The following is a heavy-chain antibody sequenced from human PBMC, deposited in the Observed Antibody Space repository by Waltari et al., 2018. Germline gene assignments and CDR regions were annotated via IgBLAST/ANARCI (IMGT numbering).Heavy chain of an antibody. CDR2: IRGSGADT. Sequence: EVQLLESGGGLVQPGGSLRLSCVASGFTFGGYTMTWVRQAPGKGLDWVSTIRGSGADTYYADSVKGRLTISRDNSRDTLYLQMKTLTAGDTAIYYCAKSLGDTYGRYPMDYWGQGTLVTVSS. CDR3: AKSLGDTYGRYPMDY. V-gene: IGHV3-23*01. D-gene: IGHD3-10*01. J-gene: IGHJ4*02. CDR1: GFTFGGYT.